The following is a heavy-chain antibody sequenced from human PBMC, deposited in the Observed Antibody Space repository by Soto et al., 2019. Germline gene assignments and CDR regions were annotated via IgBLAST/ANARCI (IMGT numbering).Heavy chain of an antibody. V-gene: IGHV2-5*01. D-gene: IGHD6-13*01. J-gene: IGHJ3*02. CDR2: IYWNDDK. CDR3: AHRRHSSSWYSLKAIQVSDAFDI. Sequence: VSGPTLVNPTQTLTLTCTFSGFSLSTSGVGVGWIRQPPGKALEWLALIYWNDDKRYSPSLKSRLTITKDTSKNQVVLTITNMDPVDTATYYCAHRRHSSSWYSLKAIQVSDAFDIWGQGTMVTVSS. CDR1: GFSLSTSGVG.